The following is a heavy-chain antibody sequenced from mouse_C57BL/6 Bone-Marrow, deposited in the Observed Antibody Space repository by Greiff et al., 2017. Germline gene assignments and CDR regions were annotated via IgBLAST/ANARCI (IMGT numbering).Heavy chain of an antibody. J-gene: IGHJ3*01. CDR1: GYTFTSYG. V-gene: IGHV1-81*01. CDR2: IYPRSGNT. D-gene: IGHD1-1*01. Sequence: VKLMESGAELARPGASVKLSCKASGYTFTSYGISWVKQRTGQGLEWIGEIYPRSGNTYYNEKFKGKATLTADKSSSTAYMELRSLTSEDSAVYFCARSGSSYERWFAYWGQGTLVTVSA. CDR3: ARSGSSYERWFAY.